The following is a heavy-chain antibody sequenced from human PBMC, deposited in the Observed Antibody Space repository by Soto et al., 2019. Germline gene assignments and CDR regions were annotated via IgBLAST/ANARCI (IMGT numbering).Heavy chain of an antibody. J-gene: IGHJ3*02. D-gene: IGHD3-10*01. CDR1: GGSISSSSYY. CDR2: IYYSGST. Sequence: SETLSLPCTVSGGSISSSSYYWGWIRQPPGKGLEWIGSIYYSGSTYYNPSLKSRVTISVDTSKNQFSLKLSSVTAADTAVYYCARFSGRHAARLDAFAIWAQGTMVTVSS. CDR3: ARFSGRHAARLDAFAI. V-gene: IGHV4-39*01.